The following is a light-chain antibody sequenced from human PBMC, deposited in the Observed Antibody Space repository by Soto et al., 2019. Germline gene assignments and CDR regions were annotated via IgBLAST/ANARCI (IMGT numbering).Light chain of an antibody. Sequence: QSALTQPASVSGSPGQSITISCTGTSSDVGDYKYVSWYQQHPDKAPKLIIFVNSNRPSGISNRFSASKSGNTASLTNSGLQAEDEADYYCSSYTSSDTPQVFGTGTKLTVL. CDR1: SSDVGDYKY. V-gene: IGLV2-14*01. CDR3: SSYTSSDTPQV. J-gene: IGLJ1*01. CDR2: VNS.